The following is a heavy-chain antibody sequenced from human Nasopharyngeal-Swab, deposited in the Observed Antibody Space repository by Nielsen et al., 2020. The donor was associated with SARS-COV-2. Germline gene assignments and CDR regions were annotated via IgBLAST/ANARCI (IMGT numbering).Heavy chain of an antibody. CDR1: GFTFSSYG. J-gene: IGHJ5*02. V-gene: IGHV3-21*05. D-gene: IGHD3-10*01. Sequence: GESLKISCAASGFTFSSYGMHWVRQAPGKGLEWVSYISSSSSYTNYADSVKGRFTISRDNAKNSLYLQMNSLRAEDTAVYYCARDGSPTLDNWFDPWGQGTLVTVSS. CDR3: ARDGSPTLDNWFDP. CDR2: ISSSSSYT.